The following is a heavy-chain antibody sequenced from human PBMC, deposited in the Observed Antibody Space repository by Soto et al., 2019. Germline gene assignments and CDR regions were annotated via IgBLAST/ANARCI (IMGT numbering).Heavy chain of an antibody. Sequence: QLQLQESGPGLVKPSETLSLTCTVSGDSIISRNSYCGWIRQPPGKGLVWIGSINYGGSTYYNPSLKIRITLSVDTSKNQLSLKLSSVTATDPSVYFCSKPGFWSGYRLAAFWGQGTLVIVSS. V-gene: IGHV4-39*01. CDR2: INYGGST. CDR1: GDSIISRNSY. J-gene: IGHJ4*02. CDR3: SKPGFWSGYRLAAF. D-gene: IGHD3-3*01.